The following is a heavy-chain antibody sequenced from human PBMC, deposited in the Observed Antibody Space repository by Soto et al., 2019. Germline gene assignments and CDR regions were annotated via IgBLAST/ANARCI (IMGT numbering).Heavy chain of an antibody. CDR1: GGTFSSYA. J-gene: IGHJ4*02. CDR3: ARGTLDHTQRYCSGGSCYVLDY. Sequence: ASVKVSCKASGGTFSSYAISWVRQAPGQGLEWMGGIIPIFGTANYAQKFQGRVTITADKSTSTAYMELSSLRSEDTAVYYCARGTLDHTQRYCSGGSCYVLDYWGQGTLVTVSS. V-gene: IGHV1-69*06. D-gene: IGHD2-15*01. CDR2: IIPIFGTA.